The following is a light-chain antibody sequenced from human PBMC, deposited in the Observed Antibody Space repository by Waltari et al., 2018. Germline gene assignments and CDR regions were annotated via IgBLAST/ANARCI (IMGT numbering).Light chain of an antibody. J-gene: IGLJ2*01. Sequence: QSALTPPASVSGSPGQSITISCTGTTSDVGNYNLVSWYQQHPGKAPKPQIYEVSQRPSWVSNRFSGSKSGTTASRTISGVQAEDEADFYCCSYAGSGASVVFGGGTKLTVL. CDR3: CSYAGSGASVV. V-gene: IGLV2-23*02. CDR2: EVS. CDR1: TSDVGNYNL.